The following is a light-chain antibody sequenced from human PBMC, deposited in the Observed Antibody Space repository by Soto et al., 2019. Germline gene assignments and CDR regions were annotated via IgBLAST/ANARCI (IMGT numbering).Light chain of an antibody. J-gene: IGKJ4*01. Sequence: EIVLTQSPAALSVSPGERVTLSCRASQGIGSTLAWYQQKPGQTPRRLIYDSSTMAIGIPARFSGSRSGTEFTLTINGLQSEDFAVYYCQRYNNWPLTFGGGTKVEIK. V-gene: IGKV3-15*01. CDR3: QRYNNWPLT. CDR2: DSS. CDR1: QGIGST.